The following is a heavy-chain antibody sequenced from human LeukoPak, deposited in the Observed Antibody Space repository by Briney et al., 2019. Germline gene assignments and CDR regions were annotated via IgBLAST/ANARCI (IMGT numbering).Heavy chain of an antibody. V-gene: IGHV1-2*02. CDR1: GYTFTGYC. Sequence: ASVNVSFTASGYTFTGYCIHWVRQAPGQGLEWMGWINPNSGGTNYAQKFQGRVTMTGDKSISTAYMDLSSLTSDDTAVYYCARVGAMVLWGQGTHVTVSS. CDR3: ARVGAMVL. D-gene: IGHD5-18*01. J-gene: IGHJ4*02. CDR2: INPNSGGT.